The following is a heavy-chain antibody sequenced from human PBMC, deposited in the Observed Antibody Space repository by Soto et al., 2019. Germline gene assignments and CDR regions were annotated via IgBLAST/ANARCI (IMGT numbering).Heavy chain of an antibody. Sequence: QVQLVESGGGVVQPGRSLRLSCAASGFTFSSYGMHWVRQAPGKGLEWVAVIWYDGSNKDYADSVKGRFTISRDNSKNTLYLQMNSLRAEDTAVYYCARSYPCSGGSCYFDYWGQGTLVTVSS. CDR1: GFTFSSYG. CDR3: ARSYPCSGGSCYFDY. J-gene: IGHJ4*02. V-gene: IGHV3-33*01. D-gene: IGHD2-15*01. CDR2: IWYDGSNK.